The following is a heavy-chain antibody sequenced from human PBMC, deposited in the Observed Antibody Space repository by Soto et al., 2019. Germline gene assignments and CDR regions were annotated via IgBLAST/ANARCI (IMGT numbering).Heavy chain of an antibody. Sequence: PSETLSLTCTVSGGSISSGGYYWSWIRQHPGKGLEWIGYIYYSGSTYYNPSLKSRVTISVDTSKNQFSLKLSSVTAADTAVYYSALGIYDILTGPLYFDYWGQGTLVTVSS. CDR2: IYYSGST. CDR3: ALGIYDILTGPLYFDY. CDR1: GGSISSGGYY. J-gene: IGHJ4*02. D-gene: IGHD3-9*01. V-gene: IGHV4-31*03.